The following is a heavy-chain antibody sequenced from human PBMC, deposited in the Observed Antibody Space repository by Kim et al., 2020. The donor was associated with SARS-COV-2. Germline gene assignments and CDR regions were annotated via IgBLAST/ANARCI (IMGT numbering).Heavy chain of an antibody. D-gene: IGHD2-2*01. J-gene: IGHJ4*02. CDR1: GFTFSNAW. CDR3: TTDRPGYCSSTSCQGDDY. CDR2: IKSKTDGGTT. Sequence: GGSLRLFCAASGFTFSNAWMSWVRQAPGKGLEWVGRIKSKTDGGTTDYAAPVKGRFTISRDDSKNTLYLQMNSLKTEDTAVYYCTTDRPGYCSSTSCQGDDYWGQGTLVTVSS. V-gene: IGHV3-15*01.